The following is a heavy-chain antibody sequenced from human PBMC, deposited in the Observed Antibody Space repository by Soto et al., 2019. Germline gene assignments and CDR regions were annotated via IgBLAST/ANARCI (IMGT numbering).Heavy chain of an antibody. CDR1: GGSISSSNW. J-gene: IGHJ4*02. D-gene: IGHD6-19*01. CDR3: ARNGYSNGWYHFDY. Sequence: QVQLQESGPGLVKPSGTLSLTCALSGGSISSSNWWSWVRQPPGKGLEWIGEIHHSGSTNYKSSLKSRVTLSVDKSKNQFSLKLTSVTAADTAVYYCARNGYSNGWYHFDYWGQGILFTVSS. CDR2: IHHSGST. V-gene: IGHV4-4*02.